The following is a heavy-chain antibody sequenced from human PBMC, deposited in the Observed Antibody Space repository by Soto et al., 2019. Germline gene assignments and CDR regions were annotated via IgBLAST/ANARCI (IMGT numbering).Heavy chain of an antibody. CDR2: ISYDGSNK. CDR1: GFTFSREC. Sequence: GGSLRLSCAASGFTFSRECMHWVRQAPGKGLEWVAVISYDGSNKYYADSVKGRFTISRDNSKNTLYLQMNSLRAEDTAVYYCAKTFRGYSYGYEHSYSVYYGMDFWGQGTTVTVSS. D-gene: IGHD5-18*01. V-gene: IGHV3-30*18. J-gene: IGHJ6*02. CDR3: AKTFRGYSYGYEHSYSVYYGMDF.